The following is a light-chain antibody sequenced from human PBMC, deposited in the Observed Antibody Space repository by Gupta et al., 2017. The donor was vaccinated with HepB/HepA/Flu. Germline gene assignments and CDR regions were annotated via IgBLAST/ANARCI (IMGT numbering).Light chain of an antibody. V-gene: IGLV8-61*01. Sequence: QTVVTQEPSFSVSPGGTVTLTCGLSSGSVSTTYHPSWYQQTPGQAPRTLIYNTNTRSSGVPDRFSGSILGNEAALTITGAQADEESDYYCVLYMGSGRKVFGTGTKVTVL. J-gene: IGLJ1*01. CDR1: SGSVSTTYH. CDR3: VLYMGSGRKV. CDR2: NTN.